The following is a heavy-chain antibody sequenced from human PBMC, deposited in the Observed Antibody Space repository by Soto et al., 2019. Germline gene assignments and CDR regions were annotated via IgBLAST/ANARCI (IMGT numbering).Heavy chain of an antibody. D-gene: IGHD3-16*01. V-gene: IGHV1-69*06. Sequence: GASVKVSCHASGGTFDIYAISWVRQAPGQGLEWMGGVIPVFLNSNYAQKFHGRVTITADKSTNTVYMAMNGLKSEDTAGYYCVRGGGEMANPPPYLYWGQGTQVTVSS. CDR1: GGTFDIYA. CDR3: VRGGGEMANPPPYLY. CDR2: VIPVFLNS. J-gene: IGHJ4*02.